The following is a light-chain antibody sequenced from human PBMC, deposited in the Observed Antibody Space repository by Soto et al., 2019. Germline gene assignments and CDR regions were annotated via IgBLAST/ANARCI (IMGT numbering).Light chain of an antibody. CDR1: QSIDKW. J-gene: IGKJ1*01. CDR2: KAS. Sequence: DIQMTQSPSTLSASVGDRVTITCRASQSIDKWLAWYQQKPGKAPKLLIYKASILQSGVPSRFSGCGSGTEFTLTISSLQPDDVGSYFCQQYNRFSWTFGQGTKVEIK. CDR3: QQYNRFSWT. V-gene: IGKV1-5*03.